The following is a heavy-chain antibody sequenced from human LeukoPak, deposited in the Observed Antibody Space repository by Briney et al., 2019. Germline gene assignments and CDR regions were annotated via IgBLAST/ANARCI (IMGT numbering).Heavy chain of an antibody. D-gene: IGHD1-26*01. CDR2: ISYDGSNK. CDR3: ARDRTPQYSGYFDY. J-gene: IGHJ4*02. Sequence: GGSLRLSCAASGFTFSSYAMHWVRQAPGKGLEWVAVISYDGSNKYYADSVKGRFTFSRDNSKNTLYLQMNSLRAEDTAVYYCARDRTPQYSGYFDYWGQGTLVTVSS. V-gene: IGHV3-30*04. CDR1: GFTFSSYA.